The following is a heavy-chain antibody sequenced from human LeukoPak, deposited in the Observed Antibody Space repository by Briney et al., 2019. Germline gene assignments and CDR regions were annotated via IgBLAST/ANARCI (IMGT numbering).Heavy chain of an antibody. CDR3: ARDTYYYDSSGYYYLDY. CDR2: IYPGDSDT. CDR1: GYSFTSYW. Sequence: RGESLKISCKGSGYSFTSYWIGWVRQMPGKGLEWMGIIYPGDSDTRYSPSFQGQVTISADKSISTAYLQWSSLKASDTAMYYCARDTYYYDSSGYYYLDYWGQGTLVTVSS. J-gene: IGHJ4*02. V-gene: IGHV5-51*01. D-gene: IGHD3-22*01.